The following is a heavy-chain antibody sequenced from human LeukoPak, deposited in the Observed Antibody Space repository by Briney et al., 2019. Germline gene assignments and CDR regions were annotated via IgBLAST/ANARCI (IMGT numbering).Heavy chain of an antibody. J-gene: IGHJ6*02. V-gene: IGHV4-28*01. CDR2: ICYSGST. CDR1: GYSISSSNW. Sequence: SETLSLTCAVSGYSISSSNWWGWIRQPPGKGLEWIGYICYSGSTYYNPSLKSRVTMSVDTSKNQFSLKLSSVTAVDTAVYYCARRARGNGMDVWGQGTTVTVSS. CDR3: ARRARGNGMDV. D-gene: IGHD1-26*01.